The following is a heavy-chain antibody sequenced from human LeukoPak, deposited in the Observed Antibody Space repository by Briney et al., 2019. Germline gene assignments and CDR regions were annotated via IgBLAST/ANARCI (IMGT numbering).Heavy chain of an antibody. J-gene: IGHJ4*02. CDR2: ISSGSSYI. Sequence: PGVSLRLSCAASGFTFSSYSMNWVRQAPGKGLEWVSSISSGSSYIYYADSVKGRFTISRDNAKNSLYLQMNSLRAEDTAVYYCASLAGDYYDSSGYYFIDYWGQGTLVTVSS. V-gene: IGHV3-21*01. CDR1: GFTFSSYS. CDR3: ASLAGDYYDSSGYYFIDY. D-gene: IGHD3-22*01.